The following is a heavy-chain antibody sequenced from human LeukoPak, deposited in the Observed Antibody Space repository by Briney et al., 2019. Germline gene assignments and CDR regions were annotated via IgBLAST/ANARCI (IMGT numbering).Heavy chain of an antibody. Sequence: GGSLRLSCAASAFTFSAYGMHWVRQTPGKGLEWVAFIRFDGVNKYYADSVKGRFTISRDNAKNSLYLQMNSLRAEDTAVYYCARDDDYGDYLDYWGQGTLVTVSS. CDR2: IRFDGVNK. D-gene: IGHD4-17*01. CDR3: ARDDDYGDYLDY. V-gene: IGHV3-30*02. J-gene: IGHJ4*02. CDR1: AFTFSAYG.